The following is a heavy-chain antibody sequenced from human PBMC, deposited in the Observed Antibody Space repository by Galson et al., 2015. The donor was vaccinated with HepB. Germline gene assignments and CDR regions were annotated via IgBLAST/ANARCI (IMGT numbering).Heavy chain of an antibody. V-gene: IGHV3-30*03. D-gene: IGHD6-13*01. CDR2: ISYDGSNK. Sequence: SLRLSCAASGFTFSSYGMHWVRQAPGKGLEWVAVISYDGSNKNYAGSVKGRFTISRDNSKNTLYLQMNSLRAEDTAVYYCGLVQGGLDYWGQGTLVTVSS. CDR1: GFTFSSYG. CDR3: GLVQGGLDY. J-gene: IGHJ4*02.